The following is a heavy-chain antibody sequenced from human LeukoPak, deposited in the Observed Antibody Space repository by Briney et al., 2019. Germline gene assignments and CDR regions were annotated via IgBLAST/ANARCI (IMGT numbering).Heavy chain of an antibody. V-gene: IGHV3-23*01. D-gene: IGHD1-1*01. CDR2: ISGSGGST. J-gene: IGHJ5*02. Sequence: GGSLRLSCAASGFTFSTYAMSWVRQAPGKGLEWVSAISGSGGSTYYADSVKGRFTISRDNSKNTLYLQMNSLRAEDTAVYYCAKQDGRVLHNWFDPWGQGTLVTVSS. CDR1: GFTFSTYA. CDR3: AKQDGRVLHNWFDP.